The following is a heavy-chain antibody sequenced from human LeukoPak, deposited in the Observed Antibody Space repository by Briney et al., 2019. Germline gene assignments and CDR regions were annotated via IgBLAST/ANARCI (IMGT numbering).Heavy chain of an antibody. V-gene: IGHV1-2*02. CDR3: ARDGTFDI. D-gene: IGHD2-15*01. CDR2: INPDSGVT. Sequence: ASMKVSCKASGYTFTDYYMHWVRQAPGQGLEWMGWINPDSGVTNYPQKFQGRVTMTRDTSSSTAYMELIRLRSDDTAVYYCARDGTFDIWGQRTMVTVSS. J-gene: IGHJ3*02. CDR1: GYTFTDYY.